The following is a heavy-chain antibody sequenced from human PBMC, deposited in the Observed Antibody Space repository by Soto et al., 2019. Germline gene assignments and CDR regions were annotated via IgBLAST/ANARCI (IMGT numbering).Heavy chain of an antibody. J-gene: IGHJ4*01. CDR3: AVRKASMTTGGGLPDY. Sequence: SETLSLTCTVSGGSISSGGYYWSWIRQHPGKGLEWIGYIYYSGSTYYNPSLKSRVTISVDTSKNQFSLKLSSVTAADTAVYYCAVRKASMTTGGGLPDYWGHGTLVTVSS. V-gene: IGHV4-31*03. CDR2: IYYSGST. D-gene: IGHD4-17*01. CDR1: GGSISSGGYY.